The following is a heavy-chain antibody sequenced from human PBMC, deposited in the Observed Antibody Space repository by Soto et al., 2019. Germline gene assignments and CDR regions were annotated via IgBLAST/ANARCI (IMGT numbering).Heavy chain of an antibody. CDR1: GGSINSYY. J-gene: IGHJ5*02. Sequence: SETLSLTCTVSGGSINSYYWSWIRQPPGKGLEWIGYIYYSGNTNYNPSLKSRVTMSVDTSKNQFSLKLSSVTAADTAVYYCARHETLHGDYDPWGQGTLVTVSS. V-gene: IGHV4-59*08. CDR3: ARHETLHGDYDP. CDR2: IYYSGNT. D-gene: IGHD4-17*01.